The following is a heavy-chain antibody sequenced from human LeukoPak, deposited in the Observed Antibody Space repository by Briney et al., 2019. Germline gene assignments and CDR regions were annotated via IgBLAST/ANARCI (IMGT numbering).Heavy chain of an antibody. D-gene: IGHD3-22*01. CDR3: ARGYFDSSGYSNPFDY. CDR2: IHHSGTT. J-gene: IGHJ4*02. Sequence: PSETLSLTCSVSGGTISSSYWSWMRQPPGKGLEWIGYIHHSGTTKYNPSLQSRVTISVETSKNQFSLNLRSVTAADTAVYYCARGYFDSSGYSNPFDYWGQGTLATVSS. V-gene: IGHV4-59*01. CDR1: GGTISSSY.